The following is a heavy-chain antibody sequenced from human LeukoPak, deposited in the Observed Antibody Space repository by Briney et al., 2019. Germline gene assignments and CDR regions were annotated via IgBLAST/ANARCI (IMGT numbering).Heavy chain of an antibody. Sequence: SETLSLTCTVSGGSTSSYSWSWIRQSPGKGLEWIGYIYTTGSTNFNPSLKSRVTISVDTSKSLFSLKLSSVTAADTAVYYCARHRDAFDLGGRGTMVTVSS. CDR2: IYTTGST. CDR3: ARHRDAFDL. J-gene: IGHJ3*01. V-gene: IGHV4-4*09. CDR1: GGSTSSYS.